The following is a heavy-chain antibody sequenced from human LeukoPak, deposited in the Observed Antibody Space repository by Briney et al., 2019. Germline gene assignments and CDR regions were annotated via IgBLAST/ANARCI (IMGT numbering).Heavy chain of an antibody. CDR1: GGSISSGDYY. CDR3: ARGCREYDFWSGYSNWFDP. J-gene: IGHJ5*02. D-gene: IGHD3-3*01. V-gene: IGHV4-30-4*01. Sequence: SQTLSLTCTVSGGSISSGDYYWSWIRQPPGKGLEWIGYIYYSGSTYYNPSLKSRVTISVDTSKTQFSLKLSSVTAADTAVYYCARGCREYDFWSGYSNWFDPWGQGTLVAVSS. CDR2: IYYSGST.